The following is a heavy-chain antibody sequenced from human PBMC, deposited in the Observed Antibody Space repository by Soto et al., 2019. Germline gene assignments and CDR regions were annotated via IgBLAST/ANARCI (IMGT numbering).Heavy chain of an antibody. V-gene: IGHV3-33*01. CDR2: IWYDGSNK. CDR1: GFTFSSYG. CDR3: ARDSYDFWRNYYYYYMDV. Sequence: QPGGSLRLSCAASGFTFSSYGMHWVRQAPGKGLEWVAVIWYDGSNKYYADSVKGRFTISRDNSKNTLYLQMNSLRADDTAVYYCARDSYDFWRNYYYYYMDVWGKGTTVTVSS. D-gene: IGHD3-3*01. J-gene: IGHJ6*03.